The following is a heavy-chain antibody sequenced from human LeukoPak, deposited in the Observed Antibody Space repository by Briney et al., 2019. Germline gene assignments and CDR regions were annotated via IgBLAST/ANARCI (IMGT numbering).Heavy chain of an antibody. CDR1: GGSFSGYY. V-gene: IGHV4-34*01. CDR2: IIHSGST. Sequence: PSETLSLTCADYGGSFSGYYWSWIRQPPGKGLEWIGEIIHSGSTNYNPSLKSRVTISVDTSKNQFSLKLSSVTAADTAVYYCARGPIYYYYGMDVWGQGTTVTVSS. CDR3: ARGPIYYYYGMDV. J-gene: IGHJ6*02.